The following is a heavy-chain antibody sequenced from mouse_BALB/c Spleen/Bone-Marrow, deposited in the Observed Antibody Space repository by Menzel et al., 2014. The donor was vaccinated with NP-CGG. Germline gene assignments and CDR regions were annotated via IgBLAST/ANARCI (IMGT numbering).Heavy chain of an antibody. CDR2: IYPGSGSI. V-gene: IGHV1-62-2*01. D-gene: IGHD1-2*01. CDR1: GYTFTEYI. J-gene: IGHJ4*01. Sequence: VQLQQSGAELVKPGASVKLSCKASGYTFTEYIIHWVKQRSGQGLEWIGWIYPGSGSIKYNEKFKDKATLTADKSSSTVYMELSMLTSEVTAVYFCARHEDCHYYSRGYSLDYWGQGTSVTVSS. CDR3: ARHEDCHYYSRGYSLDY.